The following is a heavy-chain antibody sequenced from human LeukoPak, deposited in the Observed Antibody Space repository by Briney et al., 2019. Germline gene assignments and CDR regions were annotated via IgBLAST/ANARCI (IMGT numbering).Heavy chain of an antibody. V-gene: IGHV4-31*03. CDR2: IYYSGST. CDR1: GGSISSGGYY. D-gene: IGHD2-2*01. J-gene: IGHJ5*02. CDR3: ARGALPAPNWFDP. Sequence: SETLSLTCTVSGGSISSGGYYWSWIRQHPGKGLEWIGYIYYSGSTYYNPSLKSRVTISVDTSKNQFSLKLTSVTAADTAVYYCARGALPAPNWFDPWGQGTLVTVSS.